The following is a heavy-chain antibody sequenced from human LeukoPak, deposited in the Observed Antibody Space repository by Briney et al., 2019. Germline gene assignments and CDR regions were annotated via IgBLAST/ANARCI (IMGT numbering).Heavy chain of an antibody. J-gene: IGHJ4*02. CDR2: INHSGST. CDR1: GGSFSGYY. D-gene: IGHD5-18*01. CDR3: ARLGGYSYGHDY. Sequence: KTSETLSLTCAVFGGSFSGYYWTWIRQPPGKGLEWIGEINHSGSTNYNPSLKSRVIISVDTSKNQFSLKLNSVTAADTAVYYCARLGGYSYGHDYWGQGTLVTVSS. V-gene: IGHV4-34*01.